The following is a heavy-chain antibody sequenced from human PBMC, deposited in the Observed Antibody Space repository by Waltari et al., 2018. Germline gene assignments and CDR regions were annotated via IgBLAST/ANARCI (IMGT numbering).Heavy chain of an antibody. J-gene: IGHJ4*02. CDR2: IYHSGST. CDR3: ARLNSRGYYFDY. Sequence: WGWIRQPPGKGLEWIGSIYHSGSTYYNPSLKSRVTISVDTSKNQFSLKLSSVTAADTAVYYCARLNSRGYYFDYWGQGTLVTVSS. V-gene: IGHV4-38-2*01. D-gene: IGHD6-13*01.